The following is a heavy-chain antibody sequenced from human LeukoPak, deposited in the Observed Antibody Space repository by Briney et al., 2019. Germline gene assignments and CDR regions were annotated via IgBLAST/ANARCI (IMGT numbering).Heavy chain of an antibody. J-gene: IGHJ4*02. D-gene: IGHD5-18*01. Sequence: SVKVSCKAAGGTFTSYGISWVRQAPGQGREWMGGIIPIFGTANYAQKFQGRVTITADESTSTAYMELSSLRSEDTAVYYCARGEAMAHFDYWGQGTLVTVSS. CDR2: IIPIFGTA. CDR3: ARGEAMAHFDY. V-gene: IGHV1-69*01. CDR1: GGTFTSYG.